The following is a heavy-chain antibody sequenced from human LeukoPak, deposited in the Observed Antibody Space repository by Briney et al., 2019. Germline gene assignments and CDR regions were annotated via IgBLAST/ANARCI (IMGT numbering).Heavy chain of an antibody. V-gene: IGHV4-59*01. D-gene: IGHD3-22*01. J-gene: IGHJ4*02. CDR2: IYYSGST. CDR3: ARAMGVITHFDS. CDR1: GGSISSYY. Sequence: PSETLSLTCTVSGGSISSYYWSWIRQPPGKGLEWIGCIYYSGSTDYNPSIKSRVTISVDTSKNQFSLKLSSVTAADTAVYYCARAMGVITHFDSWGQGTLVTVSS.